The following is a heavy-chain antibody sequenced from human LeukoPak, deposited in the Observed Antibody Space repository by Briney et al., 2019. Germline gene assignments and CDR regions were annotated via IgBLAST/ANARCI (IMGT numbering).Heavy chain of an antibody. CDR1: GFTFSSYA. CDR3: AKVIQGSSAYFDY. CDR2: ISGSGGST. Sequence: GGSLRLSCAASGFTFSSYAMSWVRQAPGEGLEWVSAISGSGGSTYYADSVKGRFTISRDNSKNTLYLQMNSLRAEDTAVYYCAKVIQGSSAYFDYWGQGTLVTVSS. J-gene: IGHJ4*02. V-gene: IGHV3-23*01. D-gene: IGHD6-25*01.